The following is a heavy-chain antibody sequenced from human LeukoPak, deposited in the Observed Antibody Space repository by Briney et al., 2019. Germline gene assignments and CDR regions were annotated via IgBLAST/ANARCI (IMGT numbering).Heavy chain of an antibody. CDR2: ISSSSSYI. CDR3: AREFVAARRGYYYGMDV. J-gene: IGHJ6*02. Sequence: GGSLRLSCAAYGFTFSSYSMNWVRQAPGKGLEWVSSISSSSSYIYYADSVKGRFTISRDNAKNSLYLQMNSLRAEDTAVYYCAREFVAARRGYYYGMDVWGQGTTVTVSS. CDR1: GFTFSSYS. V-gene: IGHV3-21*01. D-gene: IGHD6-6*01.